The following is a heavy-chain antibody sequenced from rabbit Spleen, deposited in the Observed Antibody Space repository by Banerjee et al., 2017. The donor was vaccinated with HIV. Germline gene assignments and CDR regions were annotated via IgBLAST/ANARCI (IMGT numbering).Heavy chain of an antibody. CDR1: GFSFSSSYY. CDR2: IYAGSSGST. Sequence: QSLEESGGDLVKPEGSLTLTCTASGFSFSSSYYMCWVRQAPGKALECIACIYAGSSGSTYYASWAKGRFTISKTSSSTVTLQMTSLTAADTATYFCARGLTAAGGGGATYFDLWGPGTLVTVS. J-gene: IGHJ4*01. D-gene: IGHD4-2*01. V-gene: IGHV1S40*01. CDR3: ARGLTAAGGGGATYFDL.